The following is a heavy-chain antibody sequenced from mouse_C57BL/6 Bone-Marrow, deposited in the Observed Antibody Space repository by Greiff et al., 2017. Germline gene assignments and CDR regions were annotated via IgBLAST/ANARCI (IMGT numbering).Heavy chain of an antibody. J-gene: IGHJ2*01. V-gene: IGHV1-63*01. CDR1: GYTFTNYW. CDR3: ARGPHYCDY. CDR2: IYPGGGYT. Sequence: VKLMESGAELVRPGTSVKMSCKASGYTFTNYWIGWAKQRPGHGLEWIGDIYPGGGYTNYNEKFKGKATLTADKSSSTAYMQFSSLTSEDYAIYYCARGPHYCDYWGQGTTLTVSS.